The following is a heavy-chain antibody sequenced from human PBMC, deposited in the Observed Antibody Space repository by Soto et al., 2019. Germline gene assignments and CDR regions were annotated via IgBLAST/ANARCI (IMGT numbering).Heavy chain of an antibody. CDR2: INAGSGNA. J-gene: IGHJ6*02. CDR1: GYTFTSYA. CDR3: AGRKGYNGLDV. Sequence: ASVKVSCKASGYTFTSYAMHWVRQAPGQRLEWMGWINAGSGNAYYADSVKGRFTISRDNSKNTLYLQMNSLRAEDTAVYYCAGRKGYNGLDVWGQGTTVTVSS. V-gene: IGHV1-3*01.